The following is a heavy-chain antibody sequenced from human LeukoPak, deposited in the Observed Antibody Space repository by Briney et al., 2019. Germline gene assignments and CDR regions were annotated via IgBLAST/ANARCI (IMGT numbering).Heavy chain of an antibody. CDR2: IKSKTDGGTT. Sequence: GGSLRLSCAASGFTFSNAWMSWVRQAPGKGLEWVGRIKSKTDGGTTDYAAPVKGRFTISRDDSKNTLYLQMNSLKTEDTAVYYCTTEAPVAGLYSLGVDYWGQGTLVTVSS. CDR1: GFTFSNAW. CDR3: TTEAPVAGLYSLGVDY. D-gene: IGHD6-19*01. J-gene: IGHJ4*02. V-gene: IGHV3-15*01.